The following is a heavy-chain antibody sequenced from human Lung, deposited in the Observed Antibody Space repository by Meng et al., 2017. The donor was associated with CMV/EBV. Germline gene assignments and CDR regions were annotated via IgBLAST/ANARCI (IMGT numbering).Heavy chain of an antibody. CDR2: MNPNSGNT. D-gene: IGHD3-10*01. Sequence: SGYTFNSYDINWVRQDTGQGLEWMGWMNPNSGNTGYAQKFQGRVTMTRNTSISTAYMELSSLRSEDTAVYYCARGRRSRFGELSGPWGQGTLVTVSS. CDR3: ARGRRSRFGELSGP. V-gene: IGHV1-8*01. CDR1: GYTFNSYD. J-gene: IGHJ5*02.